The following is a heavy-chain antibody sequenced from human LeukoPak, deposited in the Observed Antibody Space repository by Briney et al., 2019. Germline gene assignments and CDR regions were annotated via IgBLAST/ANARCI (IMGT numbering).Heavy chain of an antibody. CDR2: INHSGST. CDR1: GGSFSGYY. CDR3: ARRYSSGRDFDY. J-gene: IGHJ4*02. D-gene: IGHD6-19*01. V-gene: IGHV4-34*01. Sequence: PSETLSLTCAVYGGSFSGYYWSWIRQPPGKGLEWIGEINHSGSTNYNPSLKSRVTISVDTSKNQFSLKLSSVTAADTAVYYCARRYSSGRDFDYWGQRTLVTVSS.